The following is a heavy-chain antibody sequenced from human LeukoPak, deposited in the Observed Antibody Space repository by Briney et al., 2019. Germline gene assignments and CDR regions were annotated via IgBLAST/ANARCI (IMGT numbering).Heavy chain of an antibody. D-gene: IGHD5-12*01. J-gene: IGHJ6*02. CDR2: IMPIFGTA. Sequence: SAKVSCKASGGTFSSYAISWVRQAPGQGLEWMGGIMPIFGTANYAQKFQGRVTITADESTSTAYMELNSLRSEDTAVYYCARDAHGRVAPIRGYYYGMDVWGQGTTVTVSS. CDR1: GGTFSSYA. CDR3: ARDAHGRVAPIRGYYYGMDV. V-gene: IGHV1-69*13.